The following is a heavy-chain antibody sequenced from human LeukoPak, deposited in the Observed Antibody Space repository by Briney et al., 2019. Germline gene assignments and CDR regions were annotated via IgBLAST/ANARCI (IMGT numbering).Heavy chain of an antibody. CDR3: ARRVPLVRGVYQSGMDV. CDR2: IYYTGST. D-gene: IGHD3-10*01. CDR1: GDSISSHD. V-gene: IGHV4-59*11. J-gene: IGHJ6*02. Sequence: SETLSLTCTVSGDSISSHDWNWIRQPPGKGLEWIGNIYYTGSTNYNPSLKSRLTISVDRSKNQFSLRLSPVTDADTAVYYCARRVPLVRGVYQSGMDVWGQGTTVTVPS.